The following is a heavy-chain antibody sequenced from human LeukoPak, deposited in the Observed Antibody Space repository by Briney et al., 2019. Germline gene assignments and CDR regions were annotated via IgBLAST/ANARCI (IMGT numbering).Heavy chain of an antibody. J-gene: IGHJ4*02. Sequence: PSETLSLTCTVSGGSISSYYWSWIRQPPGKGLEWIGYIYYSWSTNYNPSLKSRVTISVDTSKNQFSLKLSSVTAADTAVYYCARGGSYLGHCDYWGQGTLVTVSS. CDR2: IYYSWST. D-gene: IGHD1-26*01. CDR1: GGSISSYY. V-gene: IGHV4-59*01. CDR3: ARGGSYLGHCDY.